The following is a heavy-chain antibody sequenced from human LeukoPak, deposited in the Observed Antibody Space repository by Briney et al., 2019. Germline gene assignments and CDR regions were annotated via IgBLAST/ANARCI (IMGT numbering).Heavy chain of an antibody. CDR2: INSDGSST. CDR3: ARGPQRGAAANYYGMDV. J-gene: IGHJ6*02. D-gene: IGHD2-2*01. CDR1: GFTLSSYW. V-gene: IGHV3-74*01. Sequence: GGSLRLSCAVSGFTLSSYWMHWVRQAPGKGLVWVSRINSDGSSTSYADSVKGRFTISRDNAKSTLYLQMNSLRAEDTAVYYCARGPQRGAAANYYGMDVWGQGTTVAVSS.